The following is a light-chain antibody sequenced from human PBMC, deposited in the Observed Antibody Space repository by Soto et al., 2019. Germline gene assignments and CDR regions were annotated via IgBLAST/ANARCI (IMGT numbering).Light chain of an antibody. J-gene: IGKJ2*01. V-gene: IGKV3-20*01. CDR2: GAS. CDR1: QSVSSSY. CDR3: QQYGSSPYT. Sequence: EIVLTQSPGTLSLSPGERATLSRRASQSVSSSYLAWYQQKPGQAPRLLIYGASSRATGIPDRFSGSGSGTDFTLTISRLEPADFAVYYCQQYGSSPYTFGQGTKLEIK.